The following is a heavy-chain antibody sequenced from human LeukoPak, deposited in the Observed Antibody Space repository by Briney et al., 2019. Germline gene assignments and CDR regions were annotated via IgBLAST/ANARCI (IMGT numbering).Heavy chain of an antibody. Sequence: ASVKVSCKASGYTFTSYDINWVRQATGQGLEWMGWMNPNSGNTGYAQKFQGRVTMTRDTSTSTVYMELSSLRSEDTAVYYCARGSYYYDSSGQPLDYWGQGTLVTVSS. D-gene: IGHD3-22*01. J-gene: IGHJ4*02. V-gene: IGHV1-8*01. CDR2: MNPNSGNT. CDR3: ARGSYYYDSSGQPLDY. CDR1: GYTFTSYD.